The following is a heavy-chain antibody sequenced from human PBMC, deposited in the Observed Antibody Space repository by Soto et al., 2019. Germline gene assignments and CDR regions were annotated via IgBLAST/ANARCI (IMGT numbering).Heavy chain of an antibody. CDR2: IYHSGNT. Sequence: SETLSLTCTVSGGSITTGGSYWSWIRQHPGKGLEWIGNIYHSGNTYYNPSLKSRLTISVDTSKNHFSLMVDSVTAADTAVYYCARARFQVLYGKPYFDSWGQGTLVTVS. V-gene: IGHV4-31*03. CDR3: ARARFQVLYGKPYFDS. D-gene: IGHD2-2*02. J-gene: IGHJ4*02. CDR1: GGSITTGGSY.